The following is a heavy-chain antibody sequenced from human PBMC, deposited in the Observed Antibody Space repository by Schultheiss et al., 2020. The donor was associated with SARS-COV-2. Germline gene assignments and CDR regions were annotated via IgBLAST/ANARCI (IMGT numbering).Heavy chain of an antibody. CDR3: ARDYDFWSGYVY. D-gene: IGHD3-3*01. V-gene: IGHV3-21*01. CDR2: ISSSSSYI. Sequence: GGSLRLSCAASGFTFSTYSMNWVRQAPGKGLEWVSSISSSSSYIYYADSVKGRFTISRDNAKNSLYLQMKSLRAEDTAVYHCARDYDFWSGYVYWGQGTLVTVSS. J-gene: IGHJ4*02. CDR1: GFTFSTYS.